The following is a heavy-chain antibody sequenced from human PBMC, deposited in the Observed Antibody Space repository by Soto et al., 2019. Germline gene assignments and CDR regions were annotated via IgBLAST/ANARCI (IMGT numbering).Heavy chain of an antibody. J-gene: IGHJ4*02. D-gene: IGHD5-18*01. Sequence: ASETLSLTCTVSGDSISSSSYHWGWIRQPPGKGLEWIGSIYYSGSTYYNPSLKSRVTISVDTSKNQFSLKLSSVTAADTAVYYCARRVDTAIVPKAVFDYWGQGTLVTVSS. V-gene: IGHV4-39*01. CDR3: ARRVDTAIVPKAVFDY. CDR1: GDSISSSSYH. CDR2: IYYSGST.